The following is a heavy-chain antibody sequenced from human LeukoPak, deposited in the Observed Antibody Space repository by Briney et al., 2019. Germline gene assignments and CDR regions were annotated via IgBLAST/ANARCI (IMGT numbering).Heavy chain of an antibody. CDR1: GGSINSGSSY. Sequence: SETLSLTCTVSGGSINSGSSYWGWIRQPPGKGLEWIGSISYGGSTYYNPSLKSRVTISVDTSKNQFSLKLSSVTAADTAVYYCARAGLSISGRPGAFDIWGQGTMVTVSS. D-gene: IGHD6-19*01. V-gene: IGHV4-39*07. CDR2: ISYGGST. CDR3: ARAGLSISGRPGAFDI. J-gene: IGHJ3*02.